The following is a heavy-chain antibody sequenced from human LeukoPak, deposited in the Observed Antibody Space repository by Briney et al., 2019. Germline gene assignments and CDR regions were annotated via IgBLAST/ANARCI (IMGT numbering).Heavy chain of an antibody. CDR2: INHSGST. Sequence: SEALSLTCAVYGGSFSGYYWSWIRQPPGKGLEWIGEINHSGSTNYNPSLKSRVTISVDTSKNQFSLKLSSVTAADTAVYYCARGQGVPDDNWFDPWGQGTLVTVSS. CDR1: GGSFSGYY. J-gene: IGHJ5*02. CDR3: ARGQGVPDDNWFDP. D-gene: IGHD2-2*01. V-gene: IGHV4-34*01.